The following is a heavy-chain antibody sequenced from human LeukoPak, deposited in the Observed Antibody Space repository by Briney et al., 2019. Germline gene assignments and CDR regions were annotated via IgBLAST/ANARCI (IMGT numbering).Heavy chain of an antibody. V-gene: IGHV3-74*01. CDR2: INSDGSST. CDR1: GFTFGSYW. CDR3: ARGRFWSNYFDY. J-gene: IGHJ4*02. D-gene: IGHD3-3*01. Sequence: GGSLRLSCAASGFTFGSYWMHWVRQAPGKGLVWVSRINSDGSSTSYADSVKGRFTISRDNAKNTLYLQMNSLRAEDTAVYYCARGRFWSNYFDYWGQGTLVTVSS.